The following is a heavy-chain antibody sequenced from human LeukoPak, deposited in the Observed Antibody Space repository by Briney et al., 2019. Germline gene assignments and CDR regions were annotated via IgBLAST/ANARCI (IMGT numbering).Heavy chain of an antibody. J-gene: IGHJ4*02. Sequence: PSETLSLTCAVSGYSISSSYYWGWIRQPPGKGLEWIGSIYYSGSTYYNPSLKSRVTISVDTSKNQFSLKLSSVTAADTAVYYCGHDSSGYYSDYWGQGTLVTVSS. D-gene: IGHD3-22*01. CDR1: GYSISSSYY. CDR3: GHDSSGYYSDY. V-gene: IGHV4-38-2*01. CDR2: IYYSGST.